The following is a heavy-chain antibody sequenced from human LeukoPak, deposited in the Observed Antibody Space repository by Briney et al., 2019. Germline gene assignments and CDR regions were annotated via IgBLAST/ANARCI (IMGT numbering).Heavy chain of an antibody. V-gene: IGHV4-39*01. J-gene: IGHJ4*02. CDR3: ARHGPESSSYDY. D-gene: IGHD6-6*01. CDR2: IYYSGST. CDR1: GGSISSSSYY. Sequence: SETLSLTCTVSGGSISSSSYYWGWIRQPPGKGLEWIGRIYYSGSTYYNPSLKSRVTISVNTSKNQFSLKLSSVTAADTAVYYCARHGPESSSYDYWGQGTLVTVSS.